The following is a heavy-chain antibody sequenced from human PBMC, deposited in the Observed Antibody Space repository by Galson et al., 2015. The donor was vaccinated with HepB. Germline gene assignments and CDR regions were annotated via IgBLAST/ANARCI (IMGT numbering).Heavy chain of an antibody. J-gene: IGHJ4*02. V-gene: IGHV5-10-1*01. D-gene: IGHD2-2*01. CDR2: IDPSDSYT. Sequence: QSGAEVKKPGESLRISCKGSGYSFTSYWISWVRQMPGKGLEWMGRIDPSDSYTNYSPSFQGHVTISADKSISTAYLQWSSLKASDTAMYYCARQPRDIVVVSAAADYWGQGTLVTVSS. CDR3: ARQPRDIVVVSAAADY. CDR1: GYSFTSYW.